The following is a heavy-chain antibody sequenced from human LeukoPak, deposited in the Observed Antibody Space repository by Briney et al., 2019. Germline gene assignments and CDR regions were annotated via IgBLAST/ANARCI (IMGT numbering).Heavy chain of an antibody. D-gene: IGHD6-13*01. CDR3: ASKRPSQQLVLAFDI. V-gene: IGHV4-30-4*01. J-gene: IGHJ3*02. CDR2: IYYSGST. CDR1: GGSISSGDYY. Sequence: SETLSLTCTVSGGSISSGDYYWSWIRQPPGKGLEWIGYIYYSGSTYYNPSLKSRVTISVDTSKNQFSLKLSSVTAADTAVYYCASKRPSQQLVLAFDIWGQGTMVTVSS.